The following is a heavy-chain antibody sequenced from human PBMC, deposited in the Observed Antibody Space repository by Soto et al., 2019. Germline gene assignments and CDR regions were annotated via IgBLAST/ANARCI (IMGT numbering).Heavy chain of an antibody. CDR2: ISAYNGNT. CDR1: GYTFTSYG. V-gene: IGHV1-18*01. J-gene: IGHJ4*02. D-gene: IGHD4-4*01. Sequence: ASVKVSCKASGYTFTSYGISWVRQAPGQGLEWMGWISAYNGNTNYAQKLQGRVTMTTDTSTSTAYMELRSLRSDDTAVYYCARDPGGTVTMYYFDYWGQGTLVTVSS. CDR3: ARDPGGTVTMYYFDY.